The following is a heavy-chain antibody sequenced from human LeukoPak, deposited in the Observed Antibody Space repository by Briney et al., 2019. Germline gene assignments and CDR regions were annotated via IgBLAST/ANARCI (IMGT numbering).Heavy chain of an antibody. V-gene: IGHV1-18*01. J-gene: IGHJ6*03. D-gene: IGHD3-10*01. CDR3: AREAYYYGSGSYYNLYYYMDV. CDR2: ISAYNGNT. CDR1: GYTFTSYG. Sequence: ASVKVSCEASGYTFTSYGISWVRQAPGQGLEWMGWISAYNGNTNYAQKLQGRVTMATDTSTSTAYMELRSLRSDDTAVYYCAREAYYYGSGSYYNLYYYMDVWGKGTTVTVSS.